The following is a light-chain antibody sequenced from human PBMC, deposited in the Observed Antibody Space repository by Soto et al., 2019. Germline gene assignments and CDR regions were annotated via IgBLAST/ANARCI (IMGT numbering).Light chain of an antibody. CDR1: RSISTY. CDR3: QQIYTTPFT. J-gene: IGKJ5*01. Sequence: DIQVTQSPSSLSASVRDRVTITCRASRSISTYLNWYQQKPGRAPKLLIYAASSLHGGVPSRFSGSGSGTDFTLTISSLQPEDFATYYCQQIYTTPFTFGQGTRLDIK. V-gene: IGKV1-39*01. CDR2: AAS.